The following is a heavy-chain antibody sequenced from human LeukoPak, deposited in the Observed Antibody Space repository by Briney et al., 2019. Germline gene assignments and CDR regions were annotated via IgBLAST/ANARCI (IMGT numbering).Heavy chain of an antibody. CDR2: IYYSGST. CDR1: GGSISSYY. D-gene: IGHD5-12*01. J-gene: IGHJ4*02. V-gene: IGHV4-59*01. CDR3: ARGVATIARDAYYFDY. Sequence: PSETLSLTCTVSGGSISSYYWSWIRQPPGKGLEWIGYIYYSGSTNYNPSLKSRVTISVGTSKNQFSLKLSSVTAADTAVYYCARGVATIARDAYYFDYWGQGTLVTVSS.